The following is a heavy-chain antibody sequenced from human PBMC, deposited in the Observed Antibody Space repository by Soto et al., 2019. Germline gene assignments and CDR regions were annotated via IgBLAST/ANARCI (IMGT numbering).Heavy chain of an antibody. V-gene: IGHV5-51*01. Sequence: GESLTISCHGSGYSFTNYWIAWVRQMPGKGLEWMGIIYPGDSDTRHNPSFQGQVTISADKSISTAYLQWSSLKASDTAMYYCARSIAAREKYYYTRDVCCHWTTGTVS. CDR2: IYPGDSDT. J-gene: IGHJ6*02. CDR3: ARSIAAREKYYYTRDV. CDR1: GYSFTNYW. D-gene: IGHD6-6*01.